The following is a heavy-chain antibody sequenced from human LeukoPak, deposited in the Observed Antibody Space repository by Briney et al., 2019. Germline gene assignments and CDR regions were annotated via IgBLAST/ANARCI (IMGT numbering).Heavy chain of an antibody. J-gene: IGHJ4*02. D-gene: IGHD3-3*01. V-gene: IGHV4-34*01. CDR2: INHSGST. Sequence: SETLSLTCAVYGGSFSGYYWSWIRQPPGKGLEWIGEINHSGSTNYNPSLKSRVTISVDTSKNQFSLKLSSVTAADTAVYYCARTQYYDFWGAAFTRDDRFDYGGQGTLVTVSS. CDR3: ARTQYYDFWGAAFTRDDRFDY. CDR1: GGSFSGYY.